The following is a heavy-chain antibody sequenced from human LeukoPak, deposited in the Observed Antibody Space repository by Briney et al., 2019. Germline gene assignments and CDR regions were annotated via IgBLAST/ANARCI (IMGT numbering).Heavy chain of an antibody. CDR2: TDDSGRT. J-gene: IGHJ3*02. CDR3: ARERGDFMFVDI. V-gene: IGHV4-59*01. D-gene: IGHD3-16*01. CDR1: GGSISSYY. Sequence: SETLSLTCTVSGGSISSYYWSWIRQPPGKGLEWIGYTDDSGRTNYNPSLKSRVTISVDTSKHQFSLKLSSVTAADTAIYYCARERGDFMFVDIWGQGTMVIVSS.